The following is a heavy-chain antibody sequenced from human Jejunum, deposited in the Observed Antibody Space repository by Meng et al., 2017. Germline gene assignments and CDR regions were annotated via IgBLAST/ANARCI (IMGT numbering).Heavy chain of an antibody. Sequence: GGSLRLSCEASGYSFFKYWIGWVRQMPGKGLEWMGFVYPGDSDTTYSPSFQGHVTISADRSINTAYLQWSSLEASDTAVYYCARRHREGVSYNSVFDLWGQGTLVTVSS. D-gene: IGHD1-26*01. CDR3: ARRHREGVSYNSVFDL. CDR2: VYPGDSDT. CDR1: GYSFFKYW. J-gene: IGHJ4*02. V-gene: IGHV5-51*01.